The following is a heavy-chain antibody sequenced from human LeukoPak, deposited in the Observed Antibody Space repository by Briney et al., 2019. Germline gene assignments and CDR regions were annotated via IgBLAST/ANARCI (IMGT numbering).Heavy chain of an antibody. J-gene: IGHJ4*02. CDR3: ARDLYSGYDSSNY. CDR2: ISYDGSNE. Sequence: PGRSLRLSCAASGFTFSSYVMHWVRQAPGKGLEWVAIISYDGSNEYYADSVKGRFTISRDNSKYTLYLQMNSLRAADTAVYYCARDLYSGYDSSNYWGQGTLVTVSS. D-gene: IGHD5-12*01. V-gene: IGHV3-30*04. CDR1: GFTFSSYV.